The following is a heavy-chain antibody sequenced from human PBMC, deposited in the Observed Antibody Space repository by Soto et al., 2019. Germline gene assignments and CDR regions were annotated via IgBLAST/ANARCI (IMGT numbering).Heavy chain of an antibody. CDR2: INAGNGNT. J-gene: IGHJ5*02. D-gene: IGHD5-12*01. V-gene: IGHV1-3*01. CDR3: ARGPLRNWFDP. CDR1: GYTFTTYA. Sequence: ASVKVSCRASGYTFTTYAMHWVRQAPGQRLEWMGWINAGNGNTKYSQKFQGRVTITKNTSASTAYMELSSLRSEDTAVYYCARGPLRNWFDPWGQGTLVTVSS.